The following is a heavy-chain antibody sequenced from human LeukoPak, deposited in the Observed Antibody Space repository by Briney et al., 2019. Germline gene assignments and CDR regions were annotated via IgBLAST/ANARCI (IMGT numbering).Heavy chain of an antibody. J-gene: IGHJ4*02. CDR2: INPNSGGT. D-gene: IGHD6-13*01. V-gene: IGHV1-2*02. CDR1: GYTFTGYY. CDR3: ARESPNIAAAGIDY. Sequence: ASVKVSCKASGYTFTGYYMHWVRQAPGQGLEWMGWINPNSGGTNYAQKFQGRVTMTRDTSISTAYMELSRLRSDDTAVYYCARESPNIAAAGIDYWGQGTLVTVSS.